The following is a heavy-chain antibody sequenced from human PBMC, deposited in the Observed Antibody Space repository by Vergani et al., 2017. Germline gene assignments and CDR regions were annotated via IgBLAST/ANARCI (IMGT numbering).Heavy chain of an antibody. CDR3: ARVNTGTNSNLYYCYYMDV. CDR2: IDHTGRP. J-gene: IGHJ6*03. CDR1: GGSFTSYH. Sequence: QVQLQQWGGGLLKPSETLSLTCVVNGGSFTSYHWTWIRQSPGEGLEWVGDIDHTGRPDYNPSLKSRLTMSVDKSRNQFSLTLNSVPATDTAIYFCARVNTGTNSNLYYCYYMDVWGQGT. V-gene: IGHV4-34*01. D-gene: IGHD4-11*01.